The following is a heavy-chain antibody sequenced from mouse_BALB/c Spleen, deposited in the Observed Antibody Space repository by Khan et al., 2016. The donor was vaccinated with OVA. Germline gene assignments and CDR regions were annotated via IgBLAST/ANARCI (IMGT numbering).Heavy chain of an antibody. D-gene: IGHD2-10*01. J-gene: IGHJ4*01. Sequence: QVHVKQSGPGLVAPSQSLSITCTISGFSLTNYGVHWVRQPPGKGLEWLVVIWSDGSTTYNSALKSRLTISKDNSKSQVLLKMNSLQTDDTAMYFCARQPYYHYNIMDYWGQGTSVTVSS. V-gene: IGHV2-6-1*01. CDR1: GFSLTNYG. CDR2: IWSDGST. CDR3: ARQPYYHYNIMDY.